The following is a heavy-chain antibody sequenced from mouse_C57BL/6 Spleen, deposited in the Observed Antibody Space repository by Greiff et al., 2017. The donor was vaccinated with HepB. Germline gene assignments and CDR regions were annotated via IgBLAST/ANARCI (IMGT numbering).Heavy chain of an antibody. J-gene: IGHJ2*01. V-gene: IGHV1-55*01. CDR1: GFTFTSYC. D-gene: IGHD2-4*01. CDR2: IYPGSGST. Sequence: QVQLLQSGAELVKPGASVKMSCTASGFTFTSYCITWVQQRPGQGLEWIGGIYPGSGSTNYTEKFKSKARLTVDTSSSTDYMQLSSLTSEDSAVYYCARDDSLDYWGQGTPLTVSS. CDR3: ARDDSLDY.